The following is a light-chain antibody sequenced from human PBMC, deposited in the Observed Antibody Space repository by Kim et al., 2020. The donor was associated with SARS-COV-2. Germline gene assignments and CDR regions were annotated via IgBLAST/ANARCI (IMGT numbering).Light chain of an antibody. CDR2: AAT. V-gene: IGKV1-39*01. CDR1: RTVGNY. Sequence: DIQMTQSPSSLSASVGDKVTLTCRASRTVGNYLNWYQQKVGTAPKLLIYAATALQRGVPSRFSATGSGTDFTLTITSLQSEDFATYYCQQSYHTMFTFGQGTRLEIK. J-gene: IGKJ5*01. CDR3: QQSYHTMFT.